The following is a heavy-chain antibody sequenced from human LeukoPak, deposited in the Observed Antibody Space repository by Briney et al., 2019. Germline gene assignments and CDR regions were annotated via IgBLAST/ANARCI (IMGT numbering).Heavy chain of an antibody. Sequence: SETLSLTCAVSGGSISSSNWWSWVRQPPGKGLEWIGEIYHSGSTSYNPSLKSRVTMSLDASKNQFSPELNSVTPADTAVYYCARGGNYWPQWWFDPWGRGTLVSVSS. V-gene: IGHV4-4*02. CDR1: GGSISSSNW. J-gene: IGHJ5*02. D-gene: IGHD1-26*01. CDR2: IYHSGST. CDR3: ARGGNYWPQWWFDP.